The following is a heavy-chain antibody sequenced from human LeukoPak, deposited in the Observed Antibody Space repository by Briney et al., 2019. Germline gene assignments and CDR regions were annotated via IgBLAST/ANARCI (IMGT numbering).Heavy chain of an antibody. D-gene: IGHD4-17*01. Sequence: GGSLRLSCVASGFTFGSYAMSWVRQAPGKGLEWVSLISGNGVGTDYADSVKGRFTISRDNSKNTLYLQMNSLRDEDTALYYCAKDSPVTTTIQGYFDYWGQGILVTVS. CDR3: AKDSPVTTTIQGYFDY. CDR2: ISGNGVGT. J-gene: IGHJ4*02. V-gene: IGHV3-23*01. CDR1: GFTFGSYA.